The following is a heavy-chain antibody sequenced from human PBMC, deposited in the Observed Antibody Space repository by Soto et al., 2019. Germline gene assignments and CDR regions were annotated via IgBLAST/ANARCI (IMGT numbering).Heavy chain of an antibody. CDR3: ARGVGTTIRGSYFDF. J-gene: IGHJ4*02. CDR1: GFTFSNYD. CDR2: ITTSSVYI. Sequence: EVQLVEAGGGLDKPGGSLRLSCAASGFTFSNYDMHWVRQSPGEGLDWVSSITTSSVYIYYADSVKGRFTVSRDNAKNSLYLQMHSLRAEDTAVYYCARGVGTTIRGSYFDFWGQGTLVTVSS. D-gene: IGHD1-26*01. V-gene: IGHV3-21*01.